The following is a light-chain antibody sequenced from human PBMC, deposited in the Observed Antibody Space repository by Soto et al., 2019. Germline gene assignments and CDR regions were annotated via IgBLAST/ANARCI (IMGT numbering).Light chain of an antibody. CDR1: QDINKN. CDR3: QQYNPYSRT. V-gene: IGKV1-33*01. Sequence: DIQMTQSPSSLSASVRDRVTITCQASQDINKNLIWYQQKPGKAPKLLIYDASDLETGVPSRFSGSGSGTDFTLTISSLQRDDFAIYYCQQYNPYSRTFGQGTKVDIK. J-gene: IGKJ1*01. CDR2: DAS.